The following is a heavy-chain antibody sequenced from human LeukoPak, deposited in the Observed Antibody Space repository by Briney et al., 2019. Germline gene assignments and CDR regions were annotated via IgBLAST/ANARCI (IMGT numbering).Heavy chain of an antibody. Sequence: GGSLRLSCAASGFTFSSYAMSWVRQAPGKGLEWVSVIYTGSSTYYSDSAKGRFTISRDTSKNTLYLQMNSLRAEDTAVYYCARVLYSGSYYNDYWGQGTLVTVSS. V-gene: IGHV3-53*01. CDR3: ARVLYSGSYYNDY. CDR1: GFTFSSYA. CDR2: IYTGSST. J-gene: IGHJ4*02. D-gene: IGHD1-26*01.